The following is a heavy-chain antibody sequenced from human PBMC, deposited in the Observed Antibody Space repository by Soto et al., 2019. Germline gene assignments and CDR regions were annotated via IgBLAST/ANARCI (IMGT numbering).Heavy chain of an antibody. CDR3: TRLWERYGCADQWGY. CDR2: ISPIFGTA. J-gene: IGHJ4*02. Sequence: QVQLVQSGAEVKKPGSSVKVSCKASGGTFSSYAISWVRQAPGQGLEWMGGISPIFGTANYAQKFQGRVTNTADEGTSRDDRKLSSPKSEDTAGDGSTRLWERYGCADQWGYRGQGNPGPGSS. D-gene: IGHD5-18*01. V-gene: IGHV1-69*01. CDR1: GGTFSSYA.